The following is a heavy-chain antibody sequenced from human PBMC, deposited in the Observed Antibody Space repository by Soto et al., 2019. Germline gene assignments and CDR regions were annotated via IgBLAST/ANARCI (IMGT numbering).Heavy chain of an antibody. Sequence: QVQLVESGGGMVQPGRSLRLSCAASGFTFSSYAMHWVRQTPGKGLEWVAFIPYDGSREDYADSVKGRFTISRDQSKSTLFLQMNSLRLDDTAVYYCARERSGYYIHYWGQGTLVTVSS. CDR3: ARERSGYYIHY. CDR1: GFTFSSYA. CDR2: IPYDGSRE. V-gene: IGHV3-30*04. D-gene: IGHD3-3*01. J-gene: IGHJ4*02.